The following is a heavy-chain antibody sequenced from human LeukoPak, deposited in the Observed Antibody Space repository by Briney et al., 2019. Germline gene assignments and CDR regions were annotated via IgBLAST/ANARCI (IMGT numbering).Heavy chain of an antibody. D-gene: IGHD4-17*01. V-gene: IGHV4-59*02. J-gene: IGHJ4*02. CDR1: GGSVSGYY. Sequence: SETLSLTCTVSGGSVSGYYWSWIRQPPGKGLEWIGYMYDRGNINYNPSLKSRVTLSQDMSKNQLSLKLRSVTSADTAVYYCAATIKRDYGDTNLHYWGQGTLVTVSS. CDR2: MYDRGNI. CDR3: AATIKRDYGDTNLHY.